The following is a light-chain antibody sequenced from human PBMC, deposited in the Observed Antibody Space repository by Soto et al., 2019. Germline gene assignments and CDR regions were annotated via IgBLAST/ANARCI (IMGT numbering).Light chain of an antibody. CDR2: EVS. J-gene: IGLJ1*01. V-gene: IGLV2-23*02. Sequence: QSALTQAASVSGSPGQSITISCTGTSSDVGSYNLVSWYQQHPGKAPKLMIYEVSKRPSGLSNRFSGSKSGNTASLTISGLQADDEADYYCCSYAGSRTPLIFGTGTKVTVL. CDR1: SSDVGSYNL. CDR3: CSYAGSRTPLI.